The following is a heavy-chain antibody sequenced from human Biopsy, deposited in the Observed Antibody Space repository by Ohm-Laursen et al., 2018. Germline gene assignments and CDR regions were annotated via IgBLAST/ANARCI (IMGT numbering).Heavy chain of an antibody. CDR2: ISYSGST. CDR3: AKHGSGWTGDDALHI. Sequence: SETLSLTCVVSGGSISGPSWSWIRQAPGRGLEWVGYISYSGSTSNNPSLKSRITISVDTSKNKISLKVTSVTAADTAVYYCAKHGSGWTGDDALHIWGQGTMVTVSS. CDR1: GGSISGPS. J-gene: IGHJ3*02. D-gene: IGHD6-19*01. V-gene: IGHV4-59*08.